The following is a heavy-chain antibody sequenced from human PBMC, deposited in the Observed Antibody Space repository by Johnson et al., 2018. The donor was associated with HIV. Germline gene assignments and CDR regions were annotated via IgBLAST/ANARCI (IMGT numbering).Heavy chain of an antibody. Sequence: VQLVESGGGLIQPGGSLRLSCAASGFTVSSNYMSWVRQAPGKGLEWVSVIYSGGSTYYADSVKGRFTISRDNSKNTLYLQMNSLRAEDTAVYYCARGPDRTHSNFWSGWSDAFDIWGQGTMVTVSS. CDR2: IYSGGST. CDR1: GFTVSSNY. V-gene: IGHV3-53*01. J-gene: IGHJ3*02. CDR3: ARGPDRTHSNFWSGWSDAFDI. D-gene: IGHD3-3*01.